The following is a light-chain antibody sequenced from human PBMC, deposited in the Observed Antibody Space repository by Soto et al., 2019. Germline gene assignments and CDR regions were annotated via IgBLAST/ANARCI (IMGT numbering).Light chain of an antibody. CDR2: EVT. Sequence: QSALTQPASVSGSPGQSITISCAGTRDDIGAYDYVSWYQQHPGNAPKLLVYEVTNRPSGVSDRFSGSKSGNTASLTISGLQAEDEADYYCNSYTSSATLVFGGGTKLTVL. CDR1: RDDIGAYDY. V-gene: IGLV2-14*01. J-gene: IGLJ3*02. CDR3: NSYTSSATLV.